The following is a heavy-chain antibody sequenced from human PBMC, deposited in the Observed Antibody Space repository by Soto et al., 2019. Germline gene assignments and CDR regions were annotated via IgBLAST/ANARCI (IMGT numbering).Heavy chain of an antibody. V-gene: IGHV1-2*04. CDR1: GYSFADYC. Sequence: GASVKVSGKASGYSFADYCMHCVRQAPGKGLEWMGWINPDSGGTNYAQKFQVWVTMTRDSSITTAYMELTGLRSDDTAVYYCARDQMTPLTINDYYGMDFWGQGTTVTVSS. J-gene: IGHJ6*02. D-gene: IGHD4-17*01. CDR3: ARDQMTPLTINDYYGMDF. CDR2: INPDSGGT.